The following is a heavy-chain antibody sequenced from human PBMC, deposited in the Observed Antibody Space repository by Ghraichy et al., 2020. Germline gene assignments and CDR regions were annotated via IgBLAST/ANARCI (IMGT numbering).Heavy chain of an antibody. CDR2: IDNDGSST. CDR3: ARAPVYGAFDS. J-gene: IGHJ4*02. V-gene: IGHV3-74*01. CDR1: GFTFSGNW. Sequence: LSLTCAASGFTFSGNWMFWVRQAPGKGLVWVSRIDNDGSSTTYADSVKGRFTISRDNAKNTLYLQMNSLRAEDTGVYYCARAPVYGAFDSWGQGALVTVSS. D-gene: IGHD4/OR15-4a*01.